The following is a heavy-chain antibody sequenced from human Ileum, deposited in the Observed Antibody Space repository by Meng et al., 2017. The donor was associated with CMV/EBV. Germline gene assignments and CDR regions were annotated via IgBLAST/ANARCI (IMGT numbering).Heavy chain of an antibody. J-gene: IGHJ4*02. CDR2: VGGTGTT. CDR1: GFTFSRFV. CDR3: AKDREEKWDVFDY. Sequence: GESLKISCVASGFTFSRFVMTWGRQAPGKGLEWGSSVGGTGTTYYADSVKGRFTISRDNSKNTLYLQMDSLRPEDTAVYYCAKDREEKWDVFDYWGQGTLVTVSS. V-gene: IGHV3-23*01. D-gene: IGHD1-26*01.